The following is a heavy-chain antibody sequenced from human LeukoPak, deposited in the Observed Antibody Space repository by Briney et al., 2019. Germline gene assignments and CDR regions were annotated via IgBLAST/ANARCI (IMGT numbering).Heavy chain of an antibody. CDR2: IYHSGST. D-gene: IGHD3-22*01. CDR1: GGSISSSNW. Sequence: SETLSLTCAVSGGSISSSNWWSWVRQPPGKGLEWIGEIYHSGSTNYNPSLKSRVTISVDKSKNQFSLKLSSVTAADTAVYYCARDNYYDNSGYDHTTQYYYYYMDVWGKGTTVTVSS. J-gene: IGHJ6*03. CDR3: ARDNYYDNSGYDHTTQYYYYYMDV. V-gene: IGHV4-4*02.